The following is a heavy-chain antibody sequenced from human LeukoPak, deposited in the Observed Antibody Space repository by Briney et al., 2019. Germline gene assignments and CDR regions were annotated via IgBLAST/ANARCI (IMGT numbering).Heavy chain of an antibody. CDR2: INPNSGGT. V-gene: IGHV1-2*02. Sequence: ASVKVSCKASGYTFTDYYIHWVRQAPGQGLEWMGWINPNSGGTNYAQKFQGRVTMTRDTSISTAYMELSRLRSDDTAVYYCARSAMGAYFDWMTYYYYYMDVWGKGTTVTISS. J-gene: IGHJ6*03. CDR1: GYTFTDYY. CDR3: ARSAMGAYFDWMTYYYYYMDV. D-gene: IGHD3-9*01.